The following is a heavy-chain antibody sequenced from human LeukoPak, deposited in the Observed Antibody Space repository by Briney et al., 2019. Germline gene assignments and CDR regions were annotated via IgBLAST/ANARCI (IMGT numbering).Heavy chain of an antibody. CDR1: GYTFNGYY. CDR3: AREGQALKYDDF. V-gene: IGHV1-2*02. J-gene: IGHJ4*02. CDR2: INPNSGET. Sequence: ASVKVSCKSSGYTFNGYYMHWVRQAPGQGLKWMGWINPNSGETRYTQKFQGRVTMTRDTSITTAYMEVSRLRSDETAVYYCAREGQALKYDDFWGQGTLVTVSS. D-gene: IGHD2-2*01.